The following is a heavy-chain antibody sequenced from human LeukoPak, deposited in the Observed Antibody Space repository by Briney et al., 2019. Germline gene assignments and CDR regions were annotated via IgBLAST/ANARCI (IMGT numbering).Heavy chain of an antibody. D-gene: IGHD3-10*01. CDR2: ISSSGSTI. V-gene: IGHV3-48*04. CDR1: GFTFSSYG. CDR3: ASPFTMVRGPYDGFDY. J-gene: IGHJ4*02. Sequence: PGGSLRLSCAASGFTFSSYGMSWVRQAPGKGLEWVSYISSSGSTIYYADSVKGRFTISRDNAKNSLYLQMNSLRAEDTAVYYCASPFTMVRGPYDGFDYWGQGTLVTVSS.